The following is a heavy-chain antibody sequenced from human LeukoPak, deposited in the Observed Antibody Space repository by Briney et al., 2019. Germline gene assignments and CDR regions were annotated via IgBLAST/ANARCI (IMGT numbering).Heavy chain of an antibody. CDR3: ARVSEDYSSGWYEEYFQY. J-gene: IGHJ1*01. Sequence: SGGSLRLSCAASGFTFSRYGVHWVRQAPGKGLEWVAVIWYDGSKKNYADSVKGRFTISRDNSKNTLNLQMTSLRAEDTAVYYCARVSEDYSSGWYEEYFQYWGQGTLVIVSS. CDR2: IWYDGSKK. V-gene: IGHV3-33*01. CDR1: GFTFSRYG. D-gene: IGHD6-19*01.